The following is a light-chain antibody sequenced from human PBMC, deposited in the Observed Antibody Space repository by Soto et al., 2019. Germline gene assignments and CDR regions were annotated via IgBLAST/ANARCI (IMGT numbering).Light chain of an antibody. Sequence: EIVMTQSPATLSVSPGERATISCRASQSVSSNLAWYQQKPGQAPRLLIYGASTRATGIPARFSGSGSGTDFTLTISRLETEDFAVFYCQKYGTSEIIFGQGKRLEIK. CDR3: QKYGTSEII. V-gene: IGKV3-15*01. CDR1: QSVSSN. J-gene: IGKJ5*01. CDR2: GAS.